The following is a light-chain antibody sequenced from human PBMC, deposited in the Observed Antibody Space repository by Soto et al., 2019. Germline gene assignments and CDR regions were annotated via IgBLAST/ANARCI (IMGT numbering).Light chain of an antibody. CDR1: SRDVTDSDS. J-gene: IGLJ1*01. CDR2: DFT. Sequence: QSVLTQPASVSGSPGQSVTISCAGDSRDVTDSDSVSWYQHRPGEAPELKILDFTYRPSGVSDRFSGSLSADTASLTISGLQVEDEGDYYCVSYTNPGTYVFGPGTKLTVL. CDR3: VSYTNPGTYV. V-gene: IGLV2-14*03.